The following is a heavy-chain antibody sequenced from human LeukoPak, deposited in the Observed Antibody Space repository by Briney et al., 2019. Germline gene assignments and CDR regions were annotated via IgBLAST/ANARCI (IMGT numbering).Heavy chain of an antibody. J-gene: IGHJ4*02. CDR2: INPSGGST. V-gene: IGHV1-46*01. CDR1: GYTFTSYY. D-gene: IGHD3-22*01. CDR3: ARTDSSGYFDRQRHIDY. Sequence: ASVTVSCKASGYTFTSYYMHWVRQAPGQGLEWMGIINPSGGSTSYAQKFQGRVTMTRDTSTSTVYMELSSLRSEDTAVYYCARTDSSGYFDRQRHIDYWGQGTLVTVSS.